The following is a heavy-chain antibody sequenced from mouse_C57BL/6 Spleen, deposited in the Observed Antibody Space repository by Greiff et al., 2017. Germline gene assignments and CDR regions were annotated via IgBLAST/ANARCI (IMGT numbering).Heavy chain of an antibody. CDR1: GYTFNSYW. Sequence: QVQLQQPGAELVKPGASVKLSCKASGYTFNSYWMQWVKQRPGQGLEWIGEIDPSDSYTNYNQKFKGKATLTVDTSTSTAYMQLSSLTSEDSAVYYCARVYDGYSFAYWGQGTLVTVSA. D-gene: IGHD2-3*01. CDR3: ARVYDGYSFAY. V-gene: IGHV1-50*01. J-gene: IGHJ3*01. CDR2: IDPSDSYT.